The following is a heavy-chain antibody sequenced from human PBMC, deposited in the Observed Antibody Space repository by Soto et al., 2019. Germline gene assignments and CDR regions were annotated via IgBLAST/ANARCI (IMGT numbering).Heavy chain of an antibody. CDR2: IYYSGSI. Sequence: QVQLQESGPGLVRPSQTLSLTCTVSGGSINSRGYYWTWICQHPGKGLEWIGNIYYSGSIHFNQSLQSLLTMLVDTSENQFSLKLTTVTAADTAIYYCARQSESTGYFYGWFDPWGQGTLVIVSA. V-gene: IGHV4-31*01. CDR1: GGSINSRGYY. CDR3: ARQSESTGYFYGWFDP. J-gene: IGHJ5*02. D-gene: IGHD3-9*01.